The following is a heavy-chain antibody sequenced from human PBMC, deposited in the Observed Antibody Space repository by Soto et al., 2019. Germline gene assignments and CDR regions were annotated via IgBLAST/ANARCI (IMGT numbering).Heavy chain of an antibody. CDR2: ISWNSGSI. V-gene: IGHV3-9*01. CDR1: GFTFDDYA. D-gene: IGHD2-2*01. CDR3: AKDIGEVVPATAVDKYYYYYYYMDV. J-gene: IGHJ6*03. Sequence: GGSLRLSCAASGFTFDDYAMHWVRQAPGKGLEWVSGISWNSGSIGYADSVKGRFTISRDNAKNSLYLQMNSLRAEDTALYYCAKDIGEVVPATAVDKYYYYYYYMDVWGKGTTVTVSS.